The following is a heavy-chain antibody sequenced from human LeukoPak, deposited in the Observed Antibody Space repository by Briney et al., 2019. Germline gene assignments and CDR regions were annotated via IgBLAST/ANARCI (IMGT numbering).Heavy chain of an antibody. CDR3: ATYNWNDHHFDY. V-gene: IGHV5-51*01. D-gene: IGHD1-20*01. Sequence: LGESLKISCKGSGYRFTTYWIGWVRQMPGKGLEWMGIIYPGDSESRYSPSFQGQVTISADKSITTAYLQWSSLKASDTAMYYCATYNWNDHHFDYWGQGTLVTVSS. J-gene: IGHJ4*02. CDR1: GYRFTTYW. CDR2: IYPGDSES.